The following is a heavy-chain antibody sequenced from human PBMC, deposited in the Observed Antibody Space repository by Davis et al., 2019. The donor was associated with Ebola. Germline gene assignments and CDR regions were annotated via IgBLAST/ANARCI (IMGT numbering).Heavy chain of an antibody. CDR1: GFTVSSNY. CDR2: IYNGGRT. Sequence: GESPKISCAASGFTVSSNYMTWVRQAPGKGLEWVSVIYNGGRTFYADSVKGRFTISNLKNMLYLQMNSLRPEDTAVYYCGVQGDYWGQGTLVTVSS. CDR3: GVQGDY. V-gene: IGHV3-53*04. J-gene: IGHJ4*02.